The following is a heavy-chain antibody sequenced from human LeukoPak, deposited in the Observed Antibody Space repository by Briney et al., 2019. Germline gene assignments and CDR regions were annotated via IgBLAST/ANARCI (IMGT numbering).Heavy chain of an antibody. D-gene: IGHD2-15*01. CDR3: AKDGRGGVPRAFDI. V-gene: IGHV4-59*01. J-gene: IGHJ3*02. CDR2: IYDSGST. Sequence: SETLSLTCTVSGGSISSYYWSWIRQPPGKGLEGMGYIYDSGSTKYNPSLKSRVTISVDTSKNQFSLKLSFVTAADTAVYYCAKDGRGGVPRAFDIWGQGTMVTVSS. CDR1: GGSISSYY.